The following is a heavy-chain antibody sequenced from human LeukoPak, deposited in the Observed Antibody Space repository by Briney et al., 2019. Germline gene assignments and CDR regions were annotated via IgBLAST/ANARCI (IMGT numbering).Heavy chain of an antibody. D-gene: IGHD2-15*01. CDR1: GGSISSHY. V-gene: IGHV4-59*11. CDR3: ARSVVAATQGYYYHYYMDV. CDR2: IYYSGRI. J-gene: IGHJ6*03. Sequence: PSETLSLTCTVSGGSISSHYWSWIRQPPGKGLEWIGYIYYSGRIIYNPSLKSRVTISVDTSKTQFSLKLSSVTAADTAVYYCARSVVAATQGYYYHYYMDVWGKGTTVTVSS.